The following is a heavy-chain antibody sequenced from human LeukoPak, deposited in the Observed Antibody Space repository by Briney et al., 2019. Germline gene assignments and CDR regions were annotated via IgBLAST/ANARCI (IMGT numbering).Heavy chain of an antibody. J-gene: IGHJ3*02. V-gene: IGHV3-11*04. CDR3: ARAPPGTMIVVSAFDI. CDR2: ISSGSPL. Sequence: ISSGSPLYYADSVNGRFNIYRETAKKSLYLQMNSLRGEDTAVYYCARAPPGTMIVVSAFDIWGQGTMVTVSS. D-gene: IGHD3-22*01.